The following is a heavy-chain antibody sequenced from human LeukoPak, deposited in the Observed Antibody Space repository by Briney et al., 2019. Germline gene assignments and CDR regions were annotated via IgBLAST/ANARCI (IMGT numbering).Heavy chain of an antibody. J-gene: IGHJ4*02. CDR2: IWYDGSNK. CDR3: ARWGSGKSFDY. CDR1: GLTFSGYG. V-gene: IGHV3-33*01. D-gene: IGHD3-10*01. Sequence: GGSLRLSCAASGLTFSGYGMHWVRQAQGKGLEWVAVIWYDGSNKYYTDSVKGRFTISRDNSKNTLYLQMNSLRVEDTAVYYCARWGSGKSFDYWGQGTLVTVSS.